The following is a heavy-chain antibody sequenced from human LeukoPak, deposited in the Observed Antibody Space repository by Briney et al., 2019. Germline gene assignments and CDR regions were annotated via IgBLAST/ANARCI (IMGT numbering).Heavy chain of an antibody. CDR1: GGTFSSYA. Sequence: GSSVKVSCKASGGTFSSYAISWMRQAPGQGLEWMGGINTNTGNPTYAQGFTGRFVFSLDSSVSTAYLQIDSVEAEDTAVYFCARDLAVPGTARGYWGQGTLVTVSS. V-gene: IGHV7-4-1*01. J-gene: IGHJ4*02. CDR2: INTNTGNP. D-gene: IGHD6-19*01. CDR3: ARDLAVPGTARGY.